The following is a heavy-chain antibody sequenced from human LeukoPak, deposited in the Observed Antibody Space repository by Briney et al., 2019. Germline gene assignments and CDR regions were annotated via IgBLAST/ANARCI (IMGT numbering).Heavy chain of an antibody. Sequence: KPSETLSLTCAVYGGSFSGYYWSWIRQPPGKGLEWIGEINHSGSTNYNPSLKSRVTISVDTSKNQFSLKLSSVTAADTAVYYCARNKVVVVAATRFLKVEYFDLWGRGTLVTVSS. CDR1: GGSFSGYY. CDR2: INHSGST. V-gene: IGHV4-34*01. D-gene: IGHD2-15*01. J-gene: IGHJ2*01. CDR3: ARNKVVVVAATRFLKVEYFDL.